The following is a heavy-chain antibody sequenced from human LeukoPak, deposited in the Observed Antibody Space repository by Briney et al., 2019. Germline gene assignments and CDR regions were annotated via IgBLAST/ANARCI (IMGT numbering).Heavy chain of an antibody. CDR1: GFTFSSYW. CDR3: ARSIPGDAFDI. Sequence: GGSLRLSCAASGFTFSSYWMHWVRQAPGKGLVWVSRINSDGSSTSYADSVKGRFTISRDNAKNTLYLQMNSPRAEDTAVYYCARSIPGDAFDIWGQGTMVTVSS. CDR2: INSDGSST. V-gene: IGHV3-74*01. J-gene: IGHJ3*02. D-gene: IGHD2-21*01.